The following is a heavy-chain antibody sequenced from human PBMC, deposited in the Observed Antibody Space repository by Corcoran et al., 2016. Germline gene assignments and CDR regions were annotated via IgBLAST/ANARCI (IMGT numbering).Heavy chain of an antibody. CDR1: GGTFSSYA. J-gene: IGHJ6*02. CDR2: IIPIFGTA. Sequence: QVQLVQSGAEVKKPGSSVKVSCKASGGTFSSYAISWVRQAPGQGLEWMGGIIPIFGTANYAQKFQGRVTITADESTSTDDMELSSLRSEDTAGYYCATELHLGVTNYYYGMDVWGQGTTVTVSS. CDR3: ATELHLGVTNYYYGMDV. D-gene: IGHD1-7*01. V-gene: IGHV1-69*01.